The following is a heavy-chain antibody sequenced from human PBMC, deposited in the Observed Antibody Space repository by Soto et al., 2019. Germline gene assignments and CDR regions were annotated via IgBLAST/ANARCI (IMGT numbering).Heavy chain of an antibody. D-gene: IGHD3-9*01. Sequence: GGSLRLSCAASGFTFSSYAMGWVRQAPGKGLEWVSAISGSGGSTCYADSVKGRFTISRDNSKNTLYLQMNSLRAEDTAVYYCARDYYRYFDWLLSPWGQGTLVTVSS. CDR3: ARDYYRYFDWLLSP. CDR2: ISGSGGST. V-gene: IGHV3-23*01. J-gene: IGHJ5*02. CDR1: GFTFSSYA.